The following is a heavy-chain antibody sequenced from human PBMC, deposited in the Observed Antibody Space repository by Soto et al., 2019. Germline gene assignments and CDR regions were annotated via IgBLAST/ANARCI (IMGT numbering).Heavy chain of an antibody. CDR3: ARSRDRYCSGGSCYPINWFDP. J-gene: IGHJ5*02. Sequence: PSETLSLTCTVSGFSISSGGYYWSWIRQHPGKGLEWIGYIYYSGSTYYNPSLKSRVTISVGTSKNQFSLKLSSVTAADTAVYYCARSRDRYCSGGSCYPINWFDPWGQGTLVTVSS. CDR2: IYYSGST. D-gene: IGHD2-15*01. V-gene: IGHV4-31*03. CDR1: GFSISSGGYY.